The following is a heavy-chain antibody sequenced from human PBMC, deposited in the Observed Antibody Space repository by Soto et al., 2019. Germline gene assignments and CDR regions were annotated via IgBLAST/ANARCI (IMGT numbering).Heavy chain of an antibody. CDR2: IIPILGIA. J-gene: IGHJ4*02. Sequence: QVQLVQSGAEVKKPGSSVKVSCKASGGTFSSYTISWVRQAPGQGLEWMGRIIPILGIANYAQKFQGRVTITAGKSTSTAYMELSSLRSEDTAVYYCARDGPSLTMVRGVTYFDYWGQGTLVTVSS. V-gene: IGHV1-69*08. CDR3: ARDGPSLTMVRGVTYFDY. D-gene: IGHD3-10*01. CDR1: GGTFSSYT.